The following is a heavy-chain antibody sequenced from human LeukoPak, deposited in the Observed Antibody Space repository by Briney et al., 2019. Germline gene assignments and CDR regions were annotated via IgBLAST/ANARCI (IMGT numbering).Heavy chain of an antibody. J-gene: IGHJ4*02. V-gene: IGHV3-7*03. CDR2: IKEDGSEK. Sequence: GGSLRLSCAASGFTFSTYWMDWVRQAPGKGLEWVANIKEDGSEKYYEDSVKGRFTISRDNAKNSLYLQMNSLRAEDTAVYYCARGPNSNWSGLDFWGQGTLLTVSS. CDR1: GFTFSTYW. CDR3: ARGPNSNWSGLDF. D-gene: IGHD6-6*01.